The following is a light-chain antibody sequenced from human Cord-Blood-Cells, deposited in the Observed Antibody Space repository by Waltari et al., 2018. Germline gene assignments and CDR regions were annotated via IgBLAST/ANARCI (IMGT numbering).Light chain of an antibody. Sequence: EIVLTQSPGTPSSSPGERATLSCRASQSVSSSYLAWYQQKPGQAPRLLIYGASSRATGIPDRFSGSGSGTDFTLTISRLEPEDFAVYYCQQYGSSPRTFGQGTKLEIK. CDR2: GAS. CDR1: QSVSSSY. V-gene: IGKV3-20*01. CDR3: QQYGSSPRT. J-gene: IGKJ2*01.